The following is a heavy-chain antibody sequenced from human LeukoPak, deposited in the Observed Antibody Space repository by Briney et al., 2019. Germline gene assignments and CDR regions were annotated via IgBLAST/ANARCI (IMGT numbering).Heavy chain of an antibody. CDR1: GFTFSKNW. CDR3: ARGTSAGGPISPFDF. D-gene: IGHD6-13*01. Sequence: GGSLRLSCVASGFTFSKNWMHWVRQAPGKGLVWVSRIQGDGSNTNYADSVKGRFSISRDNAKNTVYLQMNSLRAEDTGIYYYARGTSAGGPISPFDFWGQGTVVTVSS. V-gene: IGHV3-74*01. J-gene: IGHJ4*02. CDR2: IQGDGSNT.